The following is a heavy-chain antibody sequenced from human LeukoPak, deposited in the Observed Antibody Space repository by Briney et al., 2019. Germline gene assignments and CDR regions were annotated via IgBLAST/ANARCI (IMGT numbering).Heavy chain of an antibody. V-gene: IGHV3-30*04. Sequence: GRSLRLSCVPSGFTFSTYAMYWVRQAPGKGLEWVAVIWYDGSNEHYADSVKGRFTISRDDSENTLDLQMNSLRIEDTAVYYCARGGITIFGVATYLDVWGKGTTVIVSS. D-gene: IGHD3-3*01. J-gene: IGHJ6*03. CDR2: IWYDGSNE. CDR3: ARGGITIFGVATYLDV. CDR1: GFTFSTYA.